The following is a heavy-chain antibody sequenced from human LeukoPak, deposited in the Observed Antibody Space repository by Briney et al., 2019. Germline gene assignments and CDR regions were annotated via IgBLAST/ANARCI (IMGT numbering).Heavy chain of an antibody. V-gene: IGHV1-69*13. CDR3: AGSGYSSSWPEYYFDY. J-gene: IGHJ4*02. D-gene: IGHD6-13*01. Sequence: ASVKVSCKASGGTFSSYAISWVRQAPGQGLEWMGGIIPIFGTANYAQKFQGRVTITADESTSTAHMELSSLRSEDTAVYYCAGSGYSSSWPEYYFDYWGQGTLVTVSS. CDR2: IIPIFGTA. CDR1: GGTFSSYA.